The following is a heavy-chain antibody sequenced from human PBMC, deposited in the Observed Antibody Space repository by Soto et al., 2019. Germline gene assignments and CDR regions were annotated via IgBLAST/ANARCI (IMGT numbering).Heavy chain of an antibody. CDR3: ARVPSP. Sequence: SETLSLTCAVSGVSISSGGYSWSWIRQPPGKGLEWIGYIYHSGSPYYNPSLKSRVTISVDRSKNQFSLNLSSVTAADTAVYYCARVPSPWGQGTLVTVSS. CDR1: GVSISSGGYS. J-gene: IGHJ5*02. CDR2: IYHSGSP. V-gene: IGHV4-30-2*01.